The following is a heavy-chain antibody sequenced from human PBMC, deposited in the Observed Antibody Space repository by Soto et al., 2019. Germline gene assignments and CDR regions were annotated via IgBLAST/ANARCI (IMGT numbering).Heavy chain of an antibody. V-gene: IGHV4-31*03. CDR2: IYYSGNT. Sequence: QVQLQESGPGLVKPSQTLSLTCTVPGGSMSNGGYYWNWIRQHPGRGLEWIGYIYYSGNTYYNPSLKSRVNISVDTSKNQFSLNLSSVTAADTAVYYCARGAPYISFDYWGQGTLVTVSS. CDR1: GGSMSNGGYY. CDR3: ARGAPYISFDY. D-gene: IGHD4-4*01. J-gene: IGHJ4*02.